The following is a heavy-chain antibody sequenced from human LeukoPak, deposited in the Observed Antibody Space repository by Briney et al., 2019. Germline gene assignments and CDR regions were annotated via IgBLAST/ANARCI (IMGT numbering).Heavy chain of an antibody. CDR1: GFTFSSYG. V-gene: IGHV3-30*18. CDR2: ISYDGSNK. Sequence: PGRSLRLSCAASGFTFSSYGMHWVRQAPGKGLKWVAVISYDGSNKYYADSVKGRFTISRDNSKNTLYLQMNSLGAEDTAVYYCAKPAVGAIPVYYFDYWGQGTLVTVSS. D-gene: IGHD1-26*01. J-gene: IGHJ4*02. CDR3: AKPAVGAIPVYYFDY.